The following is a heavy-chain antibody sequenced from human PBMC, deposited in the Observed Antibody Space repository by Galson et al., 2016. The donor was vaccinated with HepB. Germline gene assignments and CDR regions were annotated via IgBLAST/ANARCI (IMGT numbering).Heavy chain of an antibody. V-gene: IGHV4-31*03. CDR3: ARDRVDYYGSKGMDV. J-gene: IGHJ6*02. CDR2: IYYTGST. CDR1: GGSVNRGDYY. Sequence: TLSLTCTVSGGSVNRGDYYWSWIRQYPGQGLEWIGYIYYTGSTYYNPSLESRVVISVDTSNNQFSLRLNSVTAADTAVYYCARDRVDYYGSKGMDVWGQGTTVTVSS. D-gene: IGHD3-10*01.